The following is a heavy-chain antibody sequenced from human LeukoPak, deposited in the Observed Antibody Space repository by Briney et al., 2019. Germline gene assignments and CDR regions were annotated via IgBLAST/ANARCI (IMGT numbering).Heavy chain of an antibody. CDR2: IRSSSSNT. CDR1: GLTFRSYS. V-gene: IGHV3-48*01. Sequence: GGSLRLSCAASGLTFRSYSMNWVRQAPGKGLEWVSYIRSSSSNTYYADSVKGRFTISRDDAKNSLYLQMNDLRAEDTAVYYCVRDYDSWGQGTLVSVSS. J-gene: IGHJ5*02. D-gene: IGHD3-16*01. CDR3: VRDYDS.